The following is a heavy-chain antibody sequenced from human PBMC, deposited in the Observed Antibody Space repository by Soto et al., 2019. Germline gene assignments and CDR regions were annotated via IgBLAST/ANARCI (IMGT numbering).Heavy chain of an antibody. CDR1: GGSVSSGSYY. V-gene: IGHV4-61*01. CDR3: ARFCISTSCYNYFDY. CDR2: IYYSGST. D-gene: IGHD2-2*02. J-gene: IGHJ4*02. Sequence: QVQLQESGPGLAKPSETLSLTCTVSGGSVSSGSYYWSWIRQPPGKGLEWIGYIYYSGSTNYNPSLKSRVTISVDTSKNQFSLKLSSVTAADTAVYYCARFCISTSCYNYFDYWGQGTLVTVSS.